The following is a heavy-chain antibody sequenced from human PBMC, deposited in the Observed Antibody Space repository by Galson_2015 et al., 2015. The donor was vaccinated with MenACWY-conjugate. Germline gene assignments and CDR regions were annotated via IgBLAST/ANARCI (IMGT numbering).Heavy chain of an antibody. Sequence: SVKVSCKASGYTFTSYGISWVRQAPGQGLEWMGWISAYNGNTNYAQKLQGRVTMTTDTSTSTAYMELRSLRSDDTAVYYCAYLNSSSWYNDWFDPWGQGTLVTVSS. D-gene: IGHD6-13*01. CDR2: ISAYNGNT. V-gene: IGHV1-18*01. CDR3: AYLNSSSWYNDWFDP. CDR1: GYTFTSYG. J-gene: IGHJ5*02.